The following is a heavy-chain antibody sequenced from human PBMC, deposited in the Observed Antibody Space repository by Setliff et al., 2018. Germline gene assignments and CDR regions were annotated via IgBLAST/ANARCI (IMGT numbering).Heavy chain of an antibody. V-gene: IGHV1-2*06. CDR1: GYIFTDYY. CDR3: ARDTHQWDLLYFDS. D-gene: IGHD1-26*01. CDR2: INPNSGRT. J-gene: IGHJ4*02. Sequence: ASVKVSCKASGYIFTDYYIHWVRQAPGQGLEWMGRINPNSGRTDYAQKFRGRVTLTKDTSTNTKYMELRSLRSDDTAMYYCARDTHQWDLLYFDSWGQGTLVTAPQ.